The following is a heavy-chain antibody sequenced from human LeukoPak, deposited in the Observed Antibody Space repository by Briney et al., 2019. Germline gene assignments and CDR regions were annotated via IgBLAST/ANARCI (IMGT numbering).Heavy chain of an antibody. CDR1: GRPLSTYY. J-gene: IGHJ5*02. CDR3: ARDQEAYPYL. CDR2: TYYSGST. Sequence: SETQSLICTVCGRPLSTYYWNWIRQPPGKRLEWFGYTYYSGSTNYNPSLKSRVTISVDTSKNQFFLKPSSVTAADTALYYCARDQEAYPYLWGQGTLVTVSS. V-gene: IGHV4-59*01. D-gene: IGHD3-16*01.